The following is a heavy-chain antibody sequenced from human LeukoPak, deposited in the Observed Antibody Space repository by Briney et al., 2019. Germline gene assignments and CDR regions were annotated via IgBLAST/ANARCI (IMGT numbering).Heavy chain of an antibody. D-gene: IGHD6-19*01. J-gene: IGHJ5*02. CDR3: ARHRRIAVAVDNWFDP. CDR1: GYSFSNNW. Sequence: GESLKISCKASGYSFSNNWIGWVRQLPEKGLEWMGIIYPGDSDTRYSLSFQGEVTIPADKSISTAYLQWSSLRASDTAIYYCARHRRIAVAVDNWFDPWGQGTLVTVSS. V-gene: IGHV5-51*01. CDR2: IYPGDSDT.